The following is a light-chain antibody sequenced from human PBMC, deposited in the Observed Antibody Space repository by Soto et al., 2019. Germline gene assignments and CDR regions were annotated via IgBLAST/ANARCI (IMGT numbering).Light chain of an antibody. CDR1: SSNIGSNP. Sequence: QSALTQSPSASGTPGQRVTISCSGSSSNIGSNPVHWYQQLPGSAPKLLIHNNHQRPAGVPDRFSASKSGTSASLAIGGLQSEDEADYYCASCDDSLSGVLFGGGPKLTFL. CDR2: NNH. V-gene: IGLV1-44*01. CDR3: ASCDDSLSGVL. J-gene: IGLJ2*01.